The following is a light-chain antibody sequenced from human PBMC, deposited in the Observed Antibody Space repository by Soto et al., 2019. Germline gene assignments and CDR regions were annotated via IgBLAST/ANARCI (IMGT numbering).Light chain of an antibody. CDR1: QSVSSNY. CDR3: QQYGSTHYT. J-gene: IGKJ2*01. V-gene: IGKV3-20*01. Sequence: EIVLTQSPGTLSLAPGERATLSCRASQSVSSNYLAWYQQKPGQAPTLLVYGASSRAAGIPDRFSGSVSGTDFTLTISRLEPEDFAVYYCQQYGSTHYTFGQGTKLEIK. CDR2: GAS.